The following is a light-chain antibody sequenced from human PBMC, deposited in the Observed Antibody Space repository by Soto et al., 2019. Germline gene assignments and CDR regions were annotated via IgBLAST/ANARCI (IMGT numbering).Light chain of an antibody. CDR2: GAS. CDR1: QSVSSS. J-gene: IGKJ1*01. Sequence: EIVMTQSPATLSVSPGERATLSCRASQSVSSSLAWYQQKPGQAPRLLIYGASTRATGIPARFSCSGSGTEFPLTISSLQSEDFAVYYCQQYNNWPRTFGQGTKVEIK. V-gene: IGKV3-15*01. CDR3: QQYNNWPRT.